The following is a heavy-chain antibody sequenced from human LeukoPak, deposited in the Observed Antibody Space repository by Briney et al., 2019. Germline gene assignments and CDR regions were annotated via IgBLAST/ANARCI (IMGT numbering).Heavy chain of an antibody. V-gene: IGHV7-4-1*02. Sequence: GSVKVSCKASGYTFTSYAMNWVRQAPGQGHEWMGWINTNTGDPTYAQGFTGRFVFSLDTSVSTAYLQISSLKAEDTAVYYCARGTYSSRWYYFDYWGQGTLVTVSS. CDR2: INTNTGDP. D-gene: IGHD6-13*01. CDR3: ARGTYSSRWYYFDY. J-gene: IGHJ4*02. CDR1: GYTFTSYA.